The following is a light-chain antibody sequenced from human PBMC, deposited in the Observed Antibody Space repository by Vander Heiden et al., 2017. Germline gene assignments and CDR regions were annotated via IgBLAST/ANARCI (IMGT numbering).Light chain of an antibody. CDR3: TSWDNSLNARV. Sequence: QSVLAQPPSASGTPGQSVTISCSGSGSNIGRNTVNWYQQLPGAAPRLLIYYNDQQPSGVPDRLSGSKSGTSASLAISGLQSEDEADYYCTSWDNSLNARVFGGGTKLTVL. J-gene: IGLJ3*02. CDR2: YND. CDR1: GSNIGRNT. V-gene: IGLV1-44*01.